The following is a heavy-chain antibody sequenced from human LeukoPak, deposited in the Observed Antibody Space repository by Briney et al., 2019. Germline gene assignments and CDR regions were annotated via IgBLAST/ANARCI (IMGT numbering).Heavy chain of an antibody. J-gene: IGHJ4*02. V-gene: IGHV4-30-4*08. D-gene: IGHD4-17*01. CDR1: GGSISSGDYY. CDR2: IYYSGGT. Sequence: SETLSLTCTVSGGSISSGDYYWSWIRQPPGKGLEWIGYIYYSGGTYYNPSLKSRVTISVDTSKNQFPLKLSSVTAADTAVYYCARAATVTTGDEYWGQGTLVTVSS. CDR3: ARAATVTTGDEY.